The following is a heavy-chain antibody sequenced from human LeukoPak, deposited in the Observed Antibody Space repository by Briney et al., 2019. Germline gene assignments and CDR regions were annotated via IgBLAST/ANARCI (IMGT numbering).Heavy chain of an antibody. CDR2: IYSGGST. J-gene: IGHJ3*01. CDR1: GFTVSSNY. V-gene: IGHV3-53*04. D-gene: IGHD3-10*01. Sequence: GGSLRLSYAASGFTVSSNYMSWVRQAPGKGLEWVSVIYSGGSTYYADSVKGRFTISRHNSKNTLYLQMNSLRAEDTAVYYCARQSGRGVIIGWGQGTMVTVSS. CDR3: ARQSGRGVIIG.